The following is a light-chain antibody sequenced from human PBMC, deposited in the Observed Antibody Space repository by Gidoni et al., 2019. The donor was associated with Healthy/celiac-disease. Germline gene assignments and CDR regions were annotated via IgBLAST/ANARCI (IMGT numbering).Light chain of an antibody. CDR1: QSVLYSSNNKNY. Sequence: SVMPQSPDSLSVSLGERATINCKSSQSVLYSSNNKNYLAWYQQKPGQPPKLLIYWASTRESGVPDRFSGSGSGTDFTLTISSLQAEDVAVYYCQQYYSTPWTFGQGTKVEIK. CDR3: QQYYSTPWT. J-gene: IGKJ1*01. CDR2: WAS. V-gene: IGKV4-1*01.